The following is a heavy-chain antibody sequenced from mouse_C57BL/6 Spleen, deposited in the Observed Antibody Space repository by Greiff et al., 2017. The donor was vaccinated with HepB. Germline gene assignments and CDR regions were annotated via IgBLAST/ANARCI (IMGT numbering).Heavy chain of an antibody. CDR2: ISSGSSTI. CDR3: ARGGPDYDVWYFDV. CDR1: RFTFSDYG. J-gene: IGHJ1*03. V-gene: IGHV5-17*01. D-gene: IGHD2-4*01. Sequence: EVQLVESGGGLVKPGGSLKLSCAASRFTFSDYGMHWVRQAPEKGLEWVAYISSGSSTIYYADTVKGRFTISRDNAKNTLFLQMTSLRSEDTAMYYCARGGPDYDVWYFDVWGTGTTVTVSS.